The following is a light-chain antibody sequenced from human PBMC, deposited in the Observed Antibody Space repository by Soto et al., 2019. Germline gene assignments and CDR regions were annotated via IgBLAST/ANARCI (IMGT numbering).Light chain of an antibody. CDR1: HSVNSH. V-gene: IGKV3-15*01. CDR2: GAS. Sequence: MTKSAATLSVTPGERVTLSCRTSHSVNSHVAWYQQKPGQAPRLLLYGASTRATGIPVGFSGSGFGTEFTLTISSLQSEDFAVYYCQQYKNWPLFGQGTRLEI. J-gene: IGKJ5*01. CDR3: QQYKNWPL.